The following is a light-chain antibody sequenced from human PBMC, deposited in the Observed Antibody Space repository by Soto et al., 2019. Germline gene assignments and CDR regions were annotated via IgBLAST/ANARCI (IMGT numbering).Light chain of an antibody. Sequence: QSVLTQPASVSGSPGQSITVSCTGNSSEVGGYNYVSWYQQHPGKAPRLMIYDVTNRPSGVSDRFSGSKSGNTASLTISGLQAEDEADYYCSSYRRGSTYVFGTGTKVTVL. CDR1: SSEVGGYNY. CDR2: DVT. V-gene: IGLV2-14*03. J-gene: IGLJ1*01. CDR3: SSYRRGSTYV.